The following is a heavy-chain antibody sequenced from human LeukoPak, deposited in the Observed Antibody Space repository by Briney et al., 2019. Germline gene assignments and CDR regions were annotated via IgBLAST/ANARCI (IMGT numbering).Heavy chain of an antibody. CDR3: AGVVVLDAFDI. D-gene: IGHD3-22*01. J-gene: IGHJ3*02. CDR2: IYTSGST. CDR1: GGSISSYY. Sequence: PSETLSLTCTVSGGSISSYYWSWIRQPPGKGLEWIGYIYTSGSTNYNPSLKSRVTISVDTSKNQFSLKLSSVTAADTAVYYCAGVVVLDAFDIWGQGTMVTVSS. V-gene: IGHV4-4*08.